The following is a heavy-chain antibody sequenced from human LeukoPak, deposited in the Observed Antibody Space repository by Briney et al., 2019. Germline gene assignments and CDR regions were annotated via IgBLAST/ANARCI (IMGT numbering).Heavy chain of an antibody. D-gene: IGHD6-19*01. CDR3: ASSGWPRSLDY. V-gene: IGHV3-53*01. CDR1: GFIVSSNY. J-gene: IGHJ4*02. Sequence: PGGSLRLSCAASGFIVSSNYMSWVRQAPGKGLERVSVIYSGGSTFYADSVKGRFTISRDNSKNTLFLQMNSLTAEDTAVYYCASSGWPRSLDYWGQGTLVTVSS. CDR2: IYSGGST.